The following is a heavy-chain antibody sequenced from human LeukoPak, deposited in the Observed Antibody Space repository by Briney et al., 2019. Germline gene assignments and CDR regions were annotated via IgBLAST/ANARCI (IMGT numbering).Heavy chain of an antibody. CDR1: GGSFSGYY. Sequence: SETLSLTCAVYGGSFSGYYWSWIRQPPGKWLEWIGEINHSGSTNYNPSLKSRVTISVDTSKNQFSLKLSSVTAADTAVYYCASTRYYYGSGSYSLTNYFDYWGQGTLVTVSS. CDR2: INHSGST. D-gene: IGHD3-10*01. CDR3: ASTRYYYGSGSYSLTNYFDY. J-gene: IGHJ4*02. V-gene: IGHV4-34*01.